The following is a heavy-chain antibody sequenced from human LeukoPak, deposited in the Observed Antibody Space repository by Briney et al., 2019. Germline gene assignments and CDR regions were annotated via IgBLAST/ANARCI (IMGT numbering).Heavy chain of an antibody. J-gene: IGHJ4*02. D-gene: IGHD3-10*01. CDR2: ISYDGSNK. Sequence: GGSLRLSCAASGFTFSSYAMHWVRQAPGKGLEWVAVISYDGSNKYYADSVKGRFTISRDNSKNTLYLQMNSLRAEDTAVYYCARDRAPRVRGVIKSPIDYWGQGTLVTVSS. CDR3: ARDRAPRVRGVIKSPIDY. CDR1: GFTFSSYA. V-gene: IGHV3-30-3*01.